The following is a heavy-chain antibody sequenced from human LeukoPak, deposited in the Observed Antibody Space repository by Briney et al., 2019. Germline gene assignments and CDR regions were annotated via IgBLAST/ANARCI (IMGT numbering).Heavy chain of an antibody. CDR1: GYTFTSYD. V-gene: IGHV1-8*01. CDR3: AGARYCSSTSCSKWGDY. D-gene: IGHD2-2*01. Sequence: ASVKVSCKASGYTFTSYDINWVRQATGQGLEWMGWMNPNSGNTGYAQKFQGRVTMTRNTSISTAYMELSSLRSEDTAVYYCAGARYCSSTSCSKWGDYWGQGTLVTVSS. CDR2: MNPNSGNT. J-gene: IGHJ4*02.